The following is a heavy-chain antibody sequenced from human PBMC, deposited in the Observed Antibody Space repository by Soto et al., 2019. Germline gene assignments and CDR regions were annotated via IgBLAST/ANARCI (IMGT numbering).Heavy chain of an antibody. V-gene: IGHV1-18*01. CDR1: GYTFTGYG. D-gene: IGHD6-19*01. CDR2: ISAYNGHT. CDR3: ARDISDTNRQSAY. Sequence: QVQLVQSGAEVKKPGASVKVSCKTSGYTFTGYGISWIRQAPGHGLEWMGWISAYNGHTNSAQRLQGRDTMTRDTSTTTAYMELRSLRSDDTAVCYCARDISDTNRQSAYWGQGTLVAGSS. J-gene: IGHJ4*02.